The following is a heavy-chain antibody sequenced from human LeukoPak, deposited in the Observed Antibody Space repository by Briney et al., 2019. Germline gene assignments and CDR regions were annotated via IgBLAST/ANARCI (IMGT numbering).Heavy chain of an antibody. J-gene: IGHJ4*02. CDR1: GFTFSSYS. D-gene: IGHD3-16*01. CDR3: AKDLSYAFDY. Sequence: PGGSLRPSCAASGFTFSSYSMDWVRQAPGKGLEWVSALSANGGKTYYADSVKGRFTISRDNSKNTLYLQMNSLRVEDTAVYYCAKDLSYAFDYWGQGTLVTVSS. CDR2: LSANGGKT. V-gene: IGHV3-23*01.